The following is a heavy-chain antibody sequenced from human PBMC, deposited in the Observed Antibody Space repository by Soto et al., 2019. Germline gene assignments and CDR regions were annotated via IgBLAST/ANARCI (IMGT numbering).Heavy chain of an antibody. Sequence: EVQLVESGGGLVQPGGSLRLSCAASGFTFSSYSMNWVRQAPGKGLEWVSYISSSSSTIYYAASVKGRFTISRDNAKCSAYLQMTSLREEDTAVYYCARDSLFRGVDIVATIWNLGPYYYYYGMDVWGQGTTVTVSS. D-gene: IGHD5-12*01. CDR2: ISSSSSTI. J-gene: IGHJ6*02. V-gene: IGHV3-48*02. CDR1: GFTFSSYS. CDR3: ARDSLFRGVDIVATIWNLGPYYYYYGMDV.